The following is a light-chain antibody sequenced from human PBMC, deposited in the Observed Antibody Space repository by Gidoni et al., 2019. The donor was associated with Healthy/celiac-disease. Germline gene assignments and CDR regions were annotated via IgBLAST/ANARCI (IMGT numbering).Light chain of an antibody. CDR3: SSYTSSSTLVV. Sequence: QSALTHPDSVSGSPGQSITISCTGTSSDVGGYNYVSWYQQPPVNAPKLMIYEVSNRPSGVSNRFSGSKSGNTSSLTISGLQAEDEADYYCSSYTSSSTLVVFGGGTKLTVL. V-gene: IGLV2-14*01. J-gene: IGLJ2*01. CDR2: EVS. CDR1: SSDVGGYNY.